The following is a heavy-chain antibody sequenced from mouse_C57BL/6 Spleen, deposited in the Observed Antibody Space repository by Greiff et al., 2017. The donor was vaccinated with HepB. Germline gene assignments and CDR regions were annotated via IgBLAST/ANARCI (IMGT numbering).Heavy chain of an antibody. V-gene: IGHV1-82*01. D-gene: IGHD1-1*01. CDR2: IYPGDGDT. CDR1: GYAFSSSW. CDR3: ATTVVADYDFDY. Sequence: QVQLQQSGPELVKPGASVKISCKASGYAFSSSWMNWVKQRPGKGLEWIGRIYPGDGDTNYNGKFKGKATLPADKSSSTAYMQLSSLTSEDSEVYFCATTVVADYDFDYWGQGTTVTVSS. J-gene: IGHJ2*01.